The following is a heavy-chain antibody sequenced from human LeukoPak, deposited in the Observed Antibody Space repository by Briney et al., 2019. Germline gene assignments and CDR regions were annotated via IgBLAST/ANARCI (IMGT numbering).Heavy chain of an antibody. CDR3: ARDRVTSNTPYFDY. J-gene: IGHJ4*02. Sequence: GASVKVSCKASGYTFNGYYIHWVRQAPGQGLEWMGWINPNSGGTNYAQKFQGRVTMTRDTSISTAYMELYRLRSDDTAVYYCARDRVTSNTPYFDYWGQGTLVTVSS. V-gene: IGHV1-2*02. CDR1: GYTFNGYY. CDR2: INPNSGGT. D-gene: IGHD4-17*01.